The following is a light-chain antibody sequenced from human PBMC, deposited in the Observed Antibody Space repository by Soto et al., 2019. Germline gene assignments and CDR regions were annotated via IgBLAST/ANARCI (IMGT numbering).Light chain of an antibody. J-gene: IGKJ3*01. V-gene: IGKV3-20*01. CDR1: QSVSSSY. CDR2: GAS. CDR3: QQYGSQPLFT. Sequence: EIGLTQSPGTLSLSPGERATLSCRASQSVSSSYLAWYQQKPGQAPRLLIYGASSRATGIPDRFSGSGSGRYFTLNISRLEPEDFAVYYCQQYGSQPLFTFGPGTKVYIK.